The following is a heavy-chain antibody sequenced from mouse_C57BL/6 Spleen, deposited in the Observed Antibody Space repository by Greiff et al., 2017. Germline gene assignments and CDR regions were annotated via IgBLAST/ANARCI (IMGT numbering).Heavy chain of an antibody. Sequence: QVQLQQSGAELVRPGASVTLSCKASGYTFTDYEMHWVKQTPVHGLEWIGAIDPDTGGTAYNQKVKGKAILTADKSSSTAYMELRSLTSEDSAVYYCTVYGNYVRGAMDYWGQGTSVTVSS. J-gene: IGHJ4*01. CDR1: GYTFTDYE. D-gene: IGHD2-1*01. CDR2: IDPDTGGT. V-gene: IGHV1-15*01. CDR3: TVYGNYVRGAMDY.